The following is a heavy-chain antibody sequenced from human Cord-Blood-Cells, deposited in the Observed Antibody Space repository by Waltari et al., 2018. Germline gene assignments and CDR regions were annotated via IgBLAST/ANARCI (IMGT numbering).Heavy chain of an antibody. V-gene: IGHV1-2*02. D-gene: IGHD2-2*01. CDR1: GYTVTGYY. Sequence: QVQLVQPGAEVKKPGASVKVSCLASGYTVTGYYMLWGRQAPGQGLEWMGWINPNSGGTNDDTSISTAYMELSRLRSDDTAVYYCARDGGFDIVVVPAANWFDPWGQGTLVTVSS. CDR3: ARDGGFDIVVVPAANWFDP. CDR2: INPNSGGT. J-gene: IGHJ5*02.